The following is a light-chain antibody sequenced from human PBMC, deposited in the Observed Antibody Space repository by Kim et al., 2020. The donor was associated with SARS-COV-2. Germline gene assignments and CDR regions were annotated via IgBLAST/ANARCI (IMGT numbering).Light chain of an antibody. CDR1: QSISSN. V-gene: IGKV3-15*01. Sequence: VSPWERATLSCRASQSISSNLAWYQQRPAQAPRLLIDGASTRATGIPARFSGSGSGTEFTLTISSLQSEDFAVYYCQQYNNWPPYTFGQGTKLEI. J-gene: IGKJ2*01. CDR3: QQYNNWPPYT. CDR2: GAS.